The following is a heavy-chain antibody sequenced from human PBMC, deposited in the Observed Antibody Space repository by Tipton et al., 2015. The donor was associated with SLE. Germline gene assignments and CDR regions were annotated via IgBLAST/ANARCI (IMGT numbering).Heavy chain of an antibody. CDR2: IYYTGTTT. Sequence: TLSLTCTVSGGSVSSSSKYWAWIRPPPGKGLEWIGSIYYTGTTTYYNSFLKSRVTMSVDTSKSQFSLKVTSVTAADTAVYYCARRGGDYVWYFDLWGRGTLVTVSS. CDR3: ARRGGDYVWYFDL. J-gene: IGHJ2*01. CDR1: GGSVSSSSKY. D-gene: IGHD4-17*01. V-gene: IGHV4-39*07.